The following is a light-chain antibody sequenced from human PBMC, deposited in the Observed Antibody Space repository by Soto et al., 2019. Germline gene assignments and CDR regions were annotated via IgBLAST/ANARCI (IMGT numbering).Light chain of an antibody. CDR3: NSYTSGSTYV. Sequence: QSALTQPASVSGSPGQSIAISCTGTTSDVGSYNYVSWYQQHPGKAPKLMIYDVSNRPSGVSDRFSGSKSGNTASLTISGLQAEYEADYFCNSYTSGSTYVFGTGTKLTVL. V-gene: IGLV2-14*03. CDR1: TSDVGSYNY. J-gene: IGLJ1*01. CDR2: DVS.